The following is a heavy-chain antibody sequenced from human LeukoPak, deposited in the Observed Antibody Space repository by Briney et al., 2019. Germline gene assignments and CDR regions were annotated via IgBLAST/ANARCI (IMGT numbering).Heavy chain of an antibody. V-gene: IGHV3-74*01. CDR2: INSDGSST. Sequence: GGSLRLSCAASGFTFSSYWMHWVRQAPGKGLVWVSRINSDGSSTSYADSVKGRFTISRDNAKNTLYLQMNSLRAEDTAVYYCARAQGDYVWGSYGGAFDIWGQGTMVTVSS. J-gene: IGHJ3*02. D-gene: IGHD3-16*01. CDR3: ARAQGDYVWGSYGGAFDI. CDR1: GFTFSSYW.